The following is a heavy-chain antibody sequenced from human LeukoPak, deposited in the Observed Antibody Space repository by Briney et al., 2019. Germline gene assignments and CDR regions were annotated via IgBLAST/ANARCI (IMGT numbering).Heavy chain of an antibody. D-gene: IGHD6-19*01. CDR3: AREIQAVATYYYYMDV. J-gene: IGHJ6*03. Sequence: SETLSLTCTVSGGSISSGSYYWSWIRQPAGKGLEWIGRIYTSGSTNYNPSLKSRVTIPVDTSKNQFSLKLSSVTAADTAVYYCAREIQAVATYYYYMDVWGKGTTVTISS. CDR2: IYTSGST. V-gene: IGHV4-61*02. CDR1: GGSISSGSYY.